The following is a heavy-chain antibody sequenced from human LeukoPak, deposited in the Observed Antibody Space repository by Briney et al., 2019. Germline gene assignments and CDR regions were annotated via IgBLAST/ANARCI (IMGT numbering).Heavy chain of an antibody. J-gene: IGHJ1*01. Sequence: PGASLRLSCAASGFTFSTYWMSSVRQPPGKGLEYVSAISSNGGSTYYATSVKGRFTISRDNSKNTLYLQMCSLRAEEMAVYYCARGRWDYDSRGYFLFQPCGQGTLVTVSS. CDR3: ARGRWDYDSRGYFLFQP. CDR1: GFTFSTYW. CDR2: ISSNGGST. D-gene: IGHD3-22*01. V-gene: IGHV3-64*01.